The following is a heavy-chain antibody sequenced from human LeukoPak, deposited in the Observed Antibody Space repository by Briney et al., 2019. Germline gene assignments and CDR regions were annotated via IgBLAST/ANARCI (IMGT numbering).Heavy chain of an antibody. CDR3: AKRDRPCSGDCSAPYYFDY. Sequence: GGSLRLSCVASGFTFRDYYMSWIRRAPGKGLEWVSYISSSSSYIDYADSVKGRFTISRDNAKNSLHLQMKSLRAEDTAVYYCAKRDRPCSGDCSAPYYFDYWGQGTLVTVSS. CDR2: ISSSSSYI. CDR1: GFTFRDYY. J-gene: IGHJ4*02. V-gene: IGHV3-11*03. D-gene: IGHD2-21*02.